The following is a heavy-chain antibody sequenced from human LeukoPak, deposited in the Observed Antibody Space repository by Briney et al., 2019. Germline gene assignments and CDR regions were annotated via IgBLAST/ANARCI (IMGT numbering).Heavy chain of an antibody. CDR2: FYHGGST. CDR1: GYSISTGYY. V-gene: IGHV4-38-2*02. Sequence: PSETLSLTCTVSGYSISTGYYWDWIRQPPGKGLEWIGTFYHGGSTYYNPSLKSRVTISVDTSKNQFSLNLTSVTAADPAVYYCARVLPPYGSGSYNYYYYYYMDVWGKGTTVTISS. CDR3: ARVLPPYGSGSYNYYYYYYMDV. J-gene: IGHJ6*03. D-gene: IGHD3-10*01.